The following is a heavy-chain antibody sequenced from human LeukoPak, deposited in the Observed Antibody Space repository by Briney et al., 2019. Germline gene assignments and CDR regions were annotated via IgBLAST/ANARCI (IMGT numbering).Heavy chain of an antibody. CDR1: GFSFSSYG. Sequence: GGSLRLSCAASGFSFSSYGMHWVRQAPGKGLEWVAFIRYDGSNKYYADSVKGRFTISRDNSKNTLYLQMNSLRAEDTAVYYCAKGAGYDSSGYYYPNMYYFDYWGQGTLVTVSS. J-gene: IGHJ4*02. V-gene: IGHV3-30*02. D-gene: IGHD3-22*01. CDR2: IRYDGSNK. CDR3: AKGAGYDSSGYYYPNMYYFDY.